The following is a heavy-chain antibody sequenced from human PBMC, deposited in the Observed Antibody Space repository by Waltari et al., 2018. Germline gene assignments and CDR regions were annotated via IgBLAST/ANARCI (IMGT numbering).Heavy chain of an antibody. CDR1: GGSFSGYY. J-gene: IGHJ4*02. D-gene: IGHD3-9*01. V-gene: IGHV4-34*01. Sequence: QVQLQQWGAGLLKPSETLSLTCAVSGGSFSGYYWSWLRQPPGKGLEWIGEINHGGSTNDNPSLKSGGTRLVETSKNQFSLKLRSVTAADTAVYYCARKRGVLRYFDWHLDYWGQGTLVTVSS. CDR3: ARKRGVLRYFDWHLDY. CDR2: INHGGST.